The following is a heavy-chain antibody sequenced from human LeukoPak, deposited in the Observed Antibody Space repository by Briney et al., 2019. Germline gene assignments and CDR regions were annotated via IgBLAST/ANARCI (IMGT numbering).Heavy chain of an antibody. CDR1: GGSISSSNW. D-gene: IGHD3-22*01. V-gene: IGHV4-4*02. Sequence: SGTLSLTCAVSGGSISSSNWWSWVRQPPGKGLEWIGEIYHSGSTNYNPSLKSRVTISVDKSKNQFSLKLSSVTAADTAVYYCAIDSAGYDSSGYYPYYFDYWGQGTLVTVSS. CDR2: IYHSGST. J-gene: IGHJ4*02. CDR3: AIDSAGYDSSGYYPYYFDY.